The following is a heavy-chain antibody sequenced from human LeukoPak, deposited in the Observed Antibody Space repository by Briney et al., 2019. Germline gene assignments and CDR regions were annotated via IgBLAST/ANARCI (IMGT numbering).Heavy chain of an antibody. D-gene: IGHD3-22*01. CDR3: ARSYYPDLSATPDY. V-gene: IGHV3-30*02. Sequence: GGSLRLSCAASGFSLISYGMHWVRQAPGKGLEWVAFIRYDGANRYYADSVKGRFTISRDNSKNTLDLQMNSLRTEDTAVYYCARSYYPDLSATPDYWGQGTLVTVSS. CDR2: IRYDGANR. J-gene: IGHJ4*02. CDR1: GFSLISYG.